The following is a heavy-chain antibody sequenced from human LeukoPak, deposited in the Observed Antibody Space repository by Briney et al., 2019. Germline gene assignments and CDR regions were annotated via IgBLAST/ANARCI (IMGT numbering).Heavy chain of an antibody. CDR1: GGSISSGGYY. V-gene: IGHV4-30-2*01. CDR2: IYHSGST. Sequence: SETLSLTCTVSGGSISSGGYYWSWIRQPPGKGLEWIGYIYHSGSTYYNPSLKSRATISVDRSKNQFSLKLSSVTAADTAVYYCASTDLVVPAAIEYAFDIWGQGTMVTVSS. J-gene: IGHJ3*02. D-gene: IGHD2-2*01. CDR3: ASTDLVVPAAIEYAFDI.